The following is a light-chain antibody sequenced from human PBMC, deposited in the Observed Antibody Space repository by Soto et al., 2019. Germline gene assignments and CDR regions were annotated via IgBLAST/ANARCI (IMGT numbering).Light chain of an antibody. V-gene: IGLV2-14*01. CDR1: STDVGGYNY. CDR2: EVN. CDR3: GSYTSTDTPLV. Sequence: QSALAQPSSVSGSPGQSITTSCTGTSTDVGGYNYVSWYQHHPGKGPKLLIYEVNNRPSGVSDRFSGSKSGNKASLTISNLEAEDESDYYCGSYTSTDTPLVFGTGTKVTVL. J-gene: IGLJ1*01.